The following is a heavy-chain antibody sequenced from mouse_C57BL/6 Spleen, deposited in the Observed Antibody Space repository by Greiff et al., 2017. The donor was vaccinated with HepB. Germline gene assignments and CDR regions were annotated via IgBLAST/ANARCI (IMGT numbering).Heavy chain of an antibody. D-gene: IGHD4-1*01. CDR3: ARKTGGY. CDR2: IYPSDSET. V-gene: IGHV1-61*01. CDR1: GYTFTSYW. Sequence: QVQLQQPGAELVRPGSSVKLSCKASGYTFTSYWMDWVKQRPGQGLEWIGNIYPSDSETHYNQKFKDKATFTVDKSSSTASMQLSSLTSEDSAVYYCARKTGGYWGQGTTLTVSS. J-gene: IGHJ2*01.